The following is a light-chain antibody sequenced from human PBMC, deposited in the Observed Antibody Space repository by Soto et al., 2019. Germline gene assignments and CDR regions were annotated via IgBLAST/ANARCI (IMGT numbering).Light chain of an antibody. J-gene: IGKJ1*01. Sequence: EIVMTQSPATLSVSPGERATLSCRASQSVSSNLAWYQQKPGQAPRLLIYGASTRATGIPARFSGSGSGTEFTLIISCLQSGDFADYYFPQYNNWPPWTFGHGTNVEIK. V-gene: IGKV3-15*01. CDR3: PQYNNWPPWT. CDR2: GAS. CDR1: QSVSSN.